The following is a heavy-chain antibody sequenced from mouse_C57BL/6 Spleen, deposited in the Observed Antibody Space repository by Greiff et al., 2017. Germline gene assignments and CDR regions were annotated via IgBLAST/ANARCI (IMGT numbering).Heavy chain of an antibody. CDR1: GFNIKNTY. CDR2: IDPANGNT. D-gene: IGHD2-1*01. Sequence: VQLQQSVAELVRPGASVKLSCTASGFNIKNTYMHWVKQRPEQGLEWIGRIDPANGNTKYAPKFQGQATITADTSSNTAYLQLISLTSEDTAIYYCAKIYYGNYEAMDYWGQGTSVTVSS. CDR3: AKIYYGNYEAMDY. J-gene: IGHJ4*01. V-gene: IGHV14-3*01.